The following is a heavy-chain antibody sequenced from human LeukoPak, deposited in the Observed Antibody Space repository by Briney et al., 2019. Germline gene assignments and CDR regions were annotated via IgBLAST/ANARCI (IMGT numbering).Heavy chain of an antibody. Sequence: SETLSLTCTVSGGSISSSSYYWSWIRQPAGKGLEWIGRIYTSGSTNYNPSLKSRVTISVDTSKNQFSLKLSSVTAADTAVYYCARASWGGAAAGIDYWGQGTLVTVSS. V-gene: IGHV4-61*02. CDR3: ARASWGGAAAGIDY. CDR1: GGSISSSSYY. J-gene: IGHJ4*02. CDR2: IYTSGST. D-gene: IGHD6-13*01.